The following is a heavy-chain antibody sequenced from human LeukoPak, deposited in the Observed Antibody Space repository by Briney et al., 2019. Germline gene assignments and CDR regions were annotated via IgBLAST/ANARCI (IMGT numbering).Heavy chain of an antibody. CDR1: GGSISSSNW. J-gene: IGHJ4*02. V-gene: IGHV4-4*02. CDR3: ARTYPGIAVAGPGSFDY. CDR2: IYHSGST. Sequence: SGTLSLTCAVSGGSISSSNWWSWVRQPPGKGLEWIGEIYHSGSTNYNPSLKSRVTISVDKSKNQFSLKLSSVTAADTAVYYCARTYPGIAVAGPGSFDYWGQGTLVTVSS. D-gene: IGHD6-19*01.